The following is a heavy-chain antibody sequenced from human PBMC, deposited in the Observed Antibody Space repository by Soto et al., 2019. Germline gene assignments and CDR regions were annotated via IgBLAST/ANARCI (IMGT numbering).Heavy chain of an antibody. Sequence: SETLSLTCTVSGGSISSGTYYWGWIRQPPGKGPEWIGSIYYSGSTYYNPSLKSRVTISVDTSNNQFSLKVTSVTAADTAVYYCARGIYVWGSYHYWGQGTLVTVSS. D-gene: IGHD3-16*02. CDR1: GGSISSGTYY. J-gene: IGHJ4*02. V-gene: IGHV4-39*01. CDR3: ARGIYVWGSYHY. CDR2: IYYSGST.